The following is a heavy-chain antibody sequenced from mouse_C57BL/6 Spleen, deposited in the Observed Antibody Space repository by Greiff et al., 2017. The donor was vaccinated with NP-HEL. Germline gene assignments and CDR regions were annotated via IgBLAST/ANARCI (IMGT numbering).Heavy chain of an antibody. V-gene: IGHV5-17*01. Sequence: EVKLVESGGGLVKPGGSLKLSCAASGFTFSDYGMHWVRQAPEKGLEWVAYISSGSSTIYYADTVKGRFTISRDNAKNTLFLQMTSLRSEDTAMDYCARDYEYEEDYFDYWGQGTTLTVSS. D-gene: IGHD2-4*01. J-gene: IGHJ2*01. CDR2: ISSGSSTI. CDR1: GFTFSDYG. CDR3: ARDYEYEEDYFDY.